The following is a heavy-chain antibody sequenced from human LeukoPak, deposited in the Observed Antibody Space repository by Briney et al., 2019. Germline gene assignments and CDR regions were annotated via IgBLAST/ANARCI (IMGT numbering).Heavy chain of an antibody. Sequence: PGGSLRLSCAASGFTFSSYAMSWVGQAPGKGLEWVASISGRGGSTYYADSVKGRFTISRDNSKNTLYLQMNSLRAEDTAVYYCATSEGSSFQHNWFDTWGQGTLVTVSS. CDR3: ATSEGSSFQHNWFDT. CDR1: GFTFSSYA. J-gene: IGHJ5*02. V-gene: IGHV3-23*01. CDR2: ISGRGGST. D-gene: IGHD3-10*01.